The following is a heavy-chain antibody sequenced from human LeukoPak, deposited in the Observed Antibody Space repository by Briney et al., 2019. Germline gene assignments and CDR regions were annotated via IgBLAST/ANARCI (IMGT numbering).Heavy chain of an antibody. V-gene: IGHV3-7*03. J-gene: IGHJ4*02. D-gene: IGHD4-23*01. CDR3: ARKTVVRSYFDY. Sequence: GGSLRLSCAASGFTFSSYWSNRVCQAPGKGREGVANTKQEGRDKYSVDSVKGRVTISKDNAKNSLYLQINRVRAEDTAVYYCARKTVVRSYFDYWGQGTPVTVSS. CDR1: GFTFSSYW. CDR2: TKQEGRDK.